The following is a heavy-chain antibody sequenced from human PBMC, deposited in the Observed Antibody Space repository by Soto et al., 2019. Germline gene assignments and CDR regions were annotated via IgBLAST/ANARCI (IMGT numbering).Heavy chain of an antibody. CDR2: ISSSSSYI. CDR3: ARGPFQQWLVLSYFDY. V-gene: IGHV3-21*01. D-gene: IGHD6-19*01. J-gene: IGHJ4*02. Sequence: GGSLRLSCAASGFTFSSYSMNWVRQAPGKGLEWVSSISSSSSYIYYADSVKGRFTISRDNAKNSLYLQMNSLRAEDTAVYYCARGPFQQWLVLSYFDYWGQGTLVTVSS. CDR1: GFTFSSYS.